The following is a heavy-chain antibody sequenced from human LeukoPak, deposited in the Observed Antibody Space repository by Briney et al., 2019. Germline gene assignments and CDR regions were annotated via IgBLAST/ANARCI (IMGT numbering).Heavy chain of an antibody. D-gene: IGHD4-11*01. CDR3: ARMYSNYFDY. CDR1: GGSVSSGTYY. CDR2: IYYSGST. J-gene: IGHJ4*02. V-gene: IGHV4-61*01. Sequence: SETLSLTCTVSGGSVSSGTYYWSWMRQPPGKGLEWIGFIYYSGSTNYNPSLKSRVTISVDTSKSQFSLKLSSVTAADTAVYYCARMYSNYFDYWGQGTLVTVSS.